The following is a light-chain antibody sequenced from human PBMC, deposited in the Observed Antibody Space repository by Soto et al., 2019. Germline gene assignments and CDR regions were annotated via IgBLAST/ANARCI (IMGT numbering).Light chain of an antibody. J-gene: IGLJ3*02. V-gene: IGLV2-23*02. Sequence: QSALTQPASVSGSPGQSITISCTGTSSDIGIYNLVSWYQQHPGKAPKLIIYEATKRPSGVSNRFSGSKSGNTVSLTVSGLQAEDEADYYCCLYASRTTFMFGGGTKLTV. CDR1: SSDIGIYNL. CDR2: EAT. CDR3: CLYASRTTFM.